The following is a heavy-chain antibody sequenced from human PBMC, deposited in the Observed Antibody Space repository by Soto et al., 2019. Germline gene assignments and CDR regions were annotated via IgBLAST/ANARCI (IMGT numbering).Heavy chain of an antibody. D-gene: IGHD1-26*01. CDR2: IIPIFGTA. CDR3: ARASLARDYGPQEELLKDRYFDY. CDR1: GGNFSSYA. V-gene: IGHV1-69*06. Sequence: SVKVSCKASGGNFSSYAISRVRQAPGQGLEWMGGIIPIFGTANYAQKFQGRVTITADKSTSTAYMELSSLRSEDTAVYYCARASLARDYGPQEELLKDRYFDYWGQGTLVTVSS. J-gene: IGHJ4*02.